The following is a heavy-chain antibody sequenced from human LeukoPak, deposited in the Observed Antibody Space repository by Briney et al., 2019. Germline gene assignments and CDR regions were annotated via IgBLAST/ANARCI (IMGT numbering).Heavy chain of an antibody. Sequence: SETLSLXCTVSGGSISGFYWSWSRQTAGKGLEWIGRIYTSGSTNYNPSLKSRVTMSLDTSKNQFSLKLSSVTAADTAVYYCARVKLSLGYSYGYNPYYFDYWGQGTLVTVSS. CDR2: IYTSGST. CDR1: GGSISGFY. V-gene: IGHV4-4*07. CDR3: ARVKLSLGYSYGYNPYYFDY. J-gene: IGHJ4*02. D-gene: IGHD5-18*01.